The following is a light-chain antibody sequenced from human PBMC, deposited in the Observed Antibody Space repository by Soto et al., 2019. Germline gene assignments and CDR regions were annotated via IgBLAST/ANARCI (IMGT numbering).Light chain of an antibody. Sequence: DIQMTQSPSSLSASVGDRVTITCQASHAIKKYLNWYQEKPGKPPKLLIYDASNLQTGVPSRFSGSGSGTHFTFTISSLQPEDIATYYCQRYDSLPPTFGQGTRLDMK. CDR2: DAS. J-gene: IGKJ5*01. V-gene: IGKV1-33*01. CDR1: HAIKKY. CDR3: QRYDSLPPT.